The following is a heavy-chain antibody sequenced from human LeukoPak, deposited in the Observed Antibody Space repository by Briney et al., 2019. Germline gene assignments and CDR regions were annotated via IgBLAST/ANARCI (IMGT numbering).Heavy chain of an antibody. D-gene: IGHD6-19*01. CDR3: AKTIGSGGDGGY. Sequence: SVKVSCKASGGTFSSYAISWVRQAPGQGLEWMGRIIPILGIANYAQKFQGRVTITADKSTSTAYMELSSLRSEDTAVYYCAKTIGSGGDGGYWGQGTLVTVSS. CDR1: GGTFSSYA. V-gene: IGHV1-69*04. CDR2: IIPILGIA. J-gene: IGHJ4*02.